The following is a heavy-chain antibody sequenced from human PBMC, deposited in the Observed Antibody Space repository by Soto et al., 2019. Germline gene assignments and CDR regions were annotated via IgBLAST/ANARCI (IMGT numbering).Heavy chain of an antibody. V-gene: IGHV4-59*01. CDR2: IYYSGST. CDR3: GSIAVAGTTDY. J-gene: IGHJ4*02. D-gene: IGHD6-19*01. Sequence: PSETLSLTCTVSGCSISSYYWSWIRQPPGKGLEWIGYIYYSGSTNYNPSLKSRVTISVDTSKNQFSLKLSSVTAADTAVYYCGSIAVAGTTDYWGQGTLVTVSS. CDR1: GCSISSYY.